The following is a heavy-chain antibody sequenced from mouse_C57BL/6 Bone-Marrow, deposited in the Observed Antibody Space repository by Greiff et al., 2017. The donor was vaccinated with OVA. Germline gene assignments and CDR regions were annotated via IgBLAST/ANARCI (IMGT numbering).Heavy chain of an antibody. Sequence: VQLKESGGGLVKPGGSLKLSCAASGFTFSDYGMHWVRQAPEKGLEWVAYISSGSSTIYYADTVKGRFTISRDNAKNTLFLQMTSLRSEDTAMYYCARDSGDYDRYYAMDYWGQGTSVTVSS. D-gene: IGHD2-4*01. V-gene: IGHV5-17*01. J-gene: IGHJ4*01. CDR2: ISSGSSTI. CDR3: ARDSGDYDRYYAMDY. CDR1: GFTFSDYG.